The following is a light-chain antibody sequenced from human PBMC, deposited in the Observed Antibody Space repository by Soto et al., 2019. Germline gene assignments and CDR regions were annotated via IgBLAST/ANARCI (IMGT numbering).Light chain of an antibody. CDR1: QSVSSSY. CDR3: QQYGSSPLT. V-gene: IGKV3-20*01. J-gene: IGKJ4*01. Sequence: EIVFTPAPGPLSFSPGERATPSCRASQSVSSSYLAWYQQKPGQAPRLLIYGASSRATGIPDRFSGSGSGTDFTLAISRLEPEDFAVYYCQQYGSSPLTFGGGTKVDIK. CDR2: GAS.